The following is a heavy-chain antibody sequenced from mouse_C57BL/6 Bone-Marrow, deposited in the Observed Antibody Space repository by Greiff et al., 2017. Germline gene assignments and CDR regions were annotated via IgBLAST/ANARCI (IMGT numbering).Heavy chain of an antibody. CDR3: VRRSELVYFDV. J-gene: IGHJ1*03. CDR1: GYTFTSYW. CDR2: IDPTDSST. V-gene: IGHV1-59*01. Sequence: QVQLQQPGAELVRPGTSVKLSCKASGYTFTSYWMHWVKQRPGQGLEWIGVIDPTDSSTNYNQKFKGKATLTVDPSSSTAYMPLSSLTSEDSAVYYCVRRSELVYFDVWGTGTTVTVSS. D-gene: IGHD2-2*01.